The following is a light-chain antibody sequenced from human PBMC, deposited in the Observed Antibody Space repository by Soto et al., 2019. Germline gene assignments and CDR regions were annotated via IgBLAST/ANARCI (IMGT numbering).Light chain of an antibody. V-gene: IGLV2-14*01. Sequence: QSVLTQPASVSGSPGQSITISCTGTSSDVGGYNYVSWYQQHPGKAPKLMIYDVSNRHSGVSNRFSGSKSGNTASLTISGLKAEDAADYYCSSYTSSRKPWVFGTGTKLTVL. J-gene: IGLJ1*01. CDR2: DVS. CDR3: SSYTSSRKPWV. CDR1: SSDVGGYNY.